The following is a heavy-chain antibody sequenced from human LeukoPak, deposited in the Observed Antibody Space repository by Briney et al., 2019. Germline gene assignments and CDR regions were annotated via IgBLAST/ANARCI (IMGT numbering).Heavy chain of an antibody. D-gene: IGHD4-23*01. CDR3: ARVGNMDAFDI. CDR2: INHSRST. V-gene: IGHV4-34*01. CDR1: GGSFSGYY. Sequence: PSVTLSLTCAVYGGSFSGYYWSWIRQPPGKGLEWIGEINHSRSTNYNPSIKSRVTISVDTSKNQFSLKLSSVTAADTAVYYCARVGNMDAFDIWGQGTMVTVSS. J-gene: IGHJ3*02.